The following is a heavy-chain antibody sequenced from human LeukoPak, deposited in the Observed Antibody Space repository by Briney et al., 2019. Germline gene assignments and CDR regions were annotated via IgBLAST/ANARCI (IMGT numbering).Heavy chain of an antibody. CDR2: IIPIFGTA. V-gene: IGHV1-69*13. J-gene: IGHJ3*02. CDR3: ARDQSI. CDR1: GYTFTSYG. Sequence: ASVKVSCKASGYTFTSYGISWVRQAPGQGLEGMGGIIPIFGTANYAQKFQGRVTITADESTSTAYMELSSLRSEDTAVYYCARDQSIWGQGTMVTVSS.